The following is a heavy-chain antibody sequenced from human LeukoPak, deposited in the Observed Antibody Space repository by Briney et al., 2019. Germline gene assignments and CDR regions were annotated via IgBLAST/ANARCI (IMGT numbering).Heavy chain of an antibody. CDR3: ARDRAMGDAFDI. J-gene: IGHJ3*02. CDR2: ISSSGSTI. V-gene: IGHV3-11*01. D-gene: IGHD3-16*01. Sequence: GGSLRPSCAASGFTFSDYYMSWIRQAPGKGVEWVSYISSSGSTIYYADSVKGRFTISRDNAKNSLYLQMNSLRAEDTAVYYCARDRAMGDAFDIWGQGTMVTVSS. CDR1: GFTFSDYY.